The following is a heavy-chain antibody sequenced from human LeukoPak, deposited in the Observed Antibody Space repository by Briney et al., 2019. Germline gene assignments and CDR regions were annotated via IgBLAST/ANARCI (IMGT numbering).Heavy chain of an antibody. CDR2: ISYDGSNK. CDR1: GFTFSSYG. V-gene: IGHV3-30*03. Sequence: GGSLRLSCAASGFTFSSYGMHWVRQAPGKGLEWVAVISYDGSNKYYADSVKGRFTISRDNSKNTLYLQMNSLRAEDTAVYYCARDYSNYVLGYAFDIWGQGTMVTVSS. CDR3: ARDYSNYVLGYAFDI. J-gene: IGHJ3*02. D-gene: IGHD4-11*01.